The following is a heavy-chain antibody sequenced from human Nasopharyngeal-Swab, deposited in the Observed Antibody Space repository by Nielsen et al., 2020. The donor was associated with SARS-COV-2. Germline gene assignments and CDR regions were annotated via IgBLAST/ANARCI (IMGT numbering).Heavy chain of an antibody. CDR2: IYYSGST. D-gene: IGHD6-13*01. CDR3: ARLDVSAAGRDY. Sequence: WIRQPPGKGLEWIGSIYYSGSTYYNPSLKSRVTISVDTSKNQFSLKLSSVTAADTAVYYCARLDVSAAGRDYWGQGTLVNVSS. J-gene: IGHJ4*02. V-gene: IGHV4-39*01.